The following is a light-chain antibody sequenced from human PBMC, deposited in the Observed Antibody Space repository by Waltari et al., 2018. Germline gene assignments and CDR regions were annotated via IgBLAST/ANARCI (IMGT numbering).Light chain of an antibody. Sequence: SYELTQPPSVSASPGQTASITCSGDKLGDNYACWYQQKPGQSPVLVIYQDSKRPSGSPERFSGSNSGNTATLTISGTQAMDEADYYCQAWDSSTANVVFGGGTKLTVL. J-gene: IGLJ2*01. V-gene: IGLV3-1*01. CDR1: KLGDNY. CDR2: QDS. CDR3: QAWDSSTANVV.